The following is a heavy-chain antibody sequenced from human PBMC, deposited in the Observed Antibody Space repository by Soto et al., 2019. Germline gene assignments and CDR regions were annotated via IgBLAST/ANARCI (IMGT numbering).Heavy chain of an antibody. J-gene: IGHJ4*02. D-gene: IGHD3-3*01. Sequence: VGSLRLSCAASGFTFTNYAMHGCRQAPGNGLEWVALVSYDGTEKYYADSVKGRFTISRDNSKKTLYLQMDSLRPEDTAVYYCAKDRSFCRGYTQGGPDYWGQGTLVTVSS. CDR1: GFTFTNYA. CDR3: AKDRSFCRGYTQGGPDY. CDR2: VSYDGTEK. V-gene: IGHV3-30*18.